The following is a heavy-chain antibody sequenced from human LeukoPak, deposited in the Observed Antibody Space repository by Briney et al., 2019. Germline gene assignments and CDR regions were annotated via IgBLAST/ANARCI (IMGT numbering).Heavy chain of an antibody. V-gene: IGHV3-33*01. CDR2: IWYDGSNK. J-gene: IGHJ4*02. CDR1: GFTFRSYG. Sequence: GGSLRLSYAASGFTFRSYGMHWVRQAPGKGLEGLAVIWYDGSNKYYADSVKGRFTSSRDNSKNTLYLQINSLRAKDTAVYSCARHIAAAGPPFDYWGQGTLVTVSS. CDR3: ARHIAAAGPPFDY. D-gene: IGHD6-13*01.